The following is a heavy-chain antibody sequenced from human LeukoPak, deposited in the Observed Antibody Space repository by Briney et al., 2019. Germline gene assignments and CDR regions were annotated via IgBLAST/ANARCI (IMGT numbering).Heavy chain of an antibody. J-gene: IGHJ4*02. CDR2: MWNDGITG. V-gene: IGHV3-33*01. CDR3: ARDGSGWSSDY. Sequence: GGSLRLSCVASGFTFREYGFHWVRQAPGKGLEWVAVMWNDGITGKYADSVRGRSSVSRDNSKNTVYLQMDSLRADDTSVYYCARDGSGWSSDYWGQGTLVTVSS. CDR1: GFTFREYG. D-gene: IGHD6-19*01.